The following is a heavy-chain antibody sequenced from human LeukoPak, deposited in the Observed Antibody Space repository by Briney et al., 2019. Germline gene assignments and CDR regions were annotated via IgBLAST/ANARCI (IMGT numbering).Heavy chain of an antibody. J-gene: IGHJ5*02. V-gene: IGHV4-34*01. Sequence: PSETLSLTCAVYGGSFSGYYWSWIRQPPGKGLEGMGEINHSGSTNYNPSLKSRVTISVDTSKNQFSLKLSSVTAADTAVYYCARGGRGGYCSSTSCTNWFDPWGQGTLVTVSS. CDR2: INHSGST. CDR1: GGSFSGYY. CDR3: ARGGRGGYCSSTSCTNWFDP. D-gene: IGHD2-2*01.